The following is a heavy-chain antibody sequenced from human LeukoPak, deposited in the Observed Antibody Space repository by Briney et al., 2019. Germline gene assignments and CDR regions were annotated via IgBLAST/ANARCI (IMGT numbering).Heavy chain of an antibody. CDR2: ISWNSGAI. D-gene: IGHD1-26*01. CDR1: GFTFNDYA. Sequence: GRSLRLSCAASGFTFNDYAMHWVRQGPGKGLEWVSGISWNSGAIGYADSVKGRFTISRDNANNSLSLQMNSLRTEDTALYYCAKDIVSGSSPHFDHWGQGTLVTVSS. CDR3: AKDIVSGSSPHFDH. V-gene: IGHV3-9*01. J-gene: IGHJ4*02.